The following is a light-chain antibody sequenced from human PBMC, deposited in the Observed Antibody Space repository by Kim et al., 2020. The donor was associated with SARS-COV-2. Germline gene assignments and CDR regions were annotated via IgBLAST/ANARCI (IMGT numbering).Light chain of an antibody. J-gene: IGKJ1*01. CDR2: GAS. CDR3: QQYVDSPRT. Sequence: SPGETATLSCRASQSVSDNYLAWYQNKPGQAPRLLIYGASRRATGIPDRFSGSGSGTDFTLTISRLEPEDFAVYFCQQYVDSPRTFGQGTKVDIK. V-gene: IGKV3-20*01. CDR1: QSVSDNY.